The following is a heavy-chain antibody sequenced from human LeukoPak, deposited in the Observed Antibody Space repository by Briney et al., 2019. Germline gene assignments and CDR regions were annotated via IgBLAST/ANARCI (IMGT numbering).Heavy chain of an antibody. CDR2: IYYSGST. V-gene: IGHV4-39*07. CDR3: ARVEEGYGSGRRENYYYYYMDV. J-gene: IGHJ6*03. D-gene: IGHD3-10*01. Sequence: SETLSLTCTVSGGSISSSSYYWGWIRQPPGKGLEWIGSIYYSGSTYYNPSLKSRVTISVDTSKNQFSLKLTSVTAADTAVYYCARVEEGYGSGRRENYYYYYMDVWGKGTTVTISS. CDR1: GGSISSSSYY.